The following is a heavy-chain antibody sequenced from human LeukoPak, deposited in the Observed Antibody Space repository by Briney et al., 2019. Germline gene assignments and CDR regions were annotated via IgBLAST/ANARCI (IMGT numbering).Heavy chain of an antibody. CDR1: GGTFSSYA. CDR3: ARVPRHDYSLRMDV. J-gene: IGHJ6*02. Sequence: ASVKVSCKASGGTFSSYAISWVRQAPGQGLEWMGGIIPIFGTANYAQKFQGRVTITADESTSTAYMELSSLRSEDTAVYYCARVPRHDYSLRMDVWGQGTTVTVSS. CDR2: IIPIFGTA. D-gene: IGHD4-11*01. V-gene: IGHV1-69*13.